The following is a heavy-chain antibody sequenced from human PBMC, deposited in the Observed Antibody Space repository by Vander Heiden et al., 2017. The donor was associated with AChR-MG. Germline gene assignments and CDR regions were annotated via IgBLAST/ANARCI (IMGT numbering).Heavy chain of an antibody. J-gene: IGHJ5*02. CDR3: AKERTVTTCYWFDP. CDR1: GFSFSFYA. D-gene: IGHD4-17*01. CDR2: ISVSGGGT. V-gene: IGHV3-23*01. Sequence: EVQLLESGGGLVQPGGSLRLSCAASGFSFSFYAMSWVRQAPGKGLEWVSGISVSGGGTYYADSVKGRFTISRDNSKNTLYLQMNSLRAEDTALYYCAKERTVTTCYWFDPWGQGTLVTVSS.